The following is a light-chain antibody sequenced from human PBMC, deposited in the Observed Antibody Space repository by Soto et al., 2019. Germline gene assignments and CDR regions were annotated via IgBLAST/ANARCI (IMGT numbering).Light chain of an antibody. J-gene: IGLJ2*01. CDR2: DVS. V-gene: IGLV2-11*01. Sequence: ALTQPRSVSGSPGQSVTLSCSGSGSDVGGYDFVSWYQQHPGKAPKLIIYDVSKRPSGVPDRYSGSKSGNTASLTISGLQAEDEADYYCCSFAGTYTVVFGGGTKLTVL. CDR3: CSFAGTYTVV. CDR1: GSDVGGYDF.